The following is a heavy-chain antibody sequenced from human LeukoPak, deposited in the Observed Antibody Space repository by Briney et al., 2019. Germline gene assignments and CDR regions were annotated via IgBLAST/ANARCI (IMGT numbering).Heavy chain of an antibody. Sequence: PSETLSLTCTVSGYSISSGYYWGWIRQPPGKGLEWIGSIYHSGSSYYNPSLNSRVTISVDTSKNQFSLKLSSVTAADTAVYYCARLITAFQAFDSWGQGTLVTVSS. D-gene: IGHD3-16*01. CDR2: IYHSGSS. V-gene: IGHV4-38-2*02. J-gene: IGHJ4*02. CDR1: GYSISSGYY. CDR3: ARLITAFQAFDS.